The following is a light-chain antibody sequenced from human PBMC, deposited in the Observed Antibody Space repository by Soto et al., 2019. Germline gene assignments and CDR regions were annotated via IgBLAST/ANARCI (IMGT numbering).Light chain of an antibody. CDR3: LQDFHFPLG. V-gene: IGKV1-6*02. CDR2: AAS. Sequence: AIQMTQSPSSLSASVGDRVTITCRASQGIGNDLAWYQQKPGKAPKLLIYAASTLQSGVPSRFSGNGSGTDFTLTISSLQPGDLASYYCLQDFHFPLGFGGGTKVEIK. J-gene: IGKJ4*01. CDR1: QGIGND.